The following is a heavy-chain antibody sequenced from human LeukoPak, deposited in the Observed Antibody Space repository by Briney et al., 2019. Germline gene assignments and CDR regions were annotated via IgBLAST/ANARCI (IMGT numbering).Heavy chain of an antibody. CDR3: SKKGQADNDGKPD. CDR2: IRSKAYGGTT. V-gene: IGHV3-49*03. D-gene: IGHD1-1*01. Sequence: GGSLRLSCTASGFTFGDYAMSWFRQAPGKGLEWVGFIRSKAYGGTTEYAASVKGRFTISRDDSKSIAYLQMNSLKTEDTAVYYCSKKGQADNDGKPDWGQGTLVTVSS. J-gene: IGHJ4*02. CDR1: GFTFGDYA.